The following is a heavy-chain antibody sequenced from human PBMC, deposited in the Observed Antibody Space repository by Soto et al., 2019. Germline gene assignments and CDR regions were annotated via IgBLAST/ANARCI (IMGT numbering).Heavy chain of an antibody. CDR2: MLYSGLT. Sequence: SETMSLTCSVPGYSVSSSDYYWAWIRQPPGKGLEWIGSMLYSGLTYYYPSLKSRVTLSVDTSKNQFSVRLNSVTASDTAVYYCAPLSVSLSGPYGIHVWGQGTTVTAP. D-gene: IGHD2-15*01. V-gene: IGHV4-39*01. CDR3: APLSVSLSGPYGIHV. J-gene: IGHJ6*02. CDR1: GYSVSSSDYY.